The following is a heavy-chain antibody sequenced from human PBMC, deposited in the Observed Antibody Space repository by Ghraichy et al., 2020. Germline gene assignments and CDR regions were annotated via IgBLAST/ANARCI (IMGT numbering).Heavy chain of an antibody. CDR3: ARDVQGRADRYGMDV. V-gene: IGHV4-30-4*01. Sequence: SETLSLTCTVSGGSISSGDYYWSWIRQPPGKGLEWIGYIYYSGSTYYNPSLKSRVTISVDTSKNQFSLKLSSVTAADTAVYYCARDVQGRADRYGMDVWGQGTTVTVSS. D-gene: IGHD3-16*02. CDR2: IYYSGST. CDR1: GGSISSGDYY. J-gene: IGHJ6*02.